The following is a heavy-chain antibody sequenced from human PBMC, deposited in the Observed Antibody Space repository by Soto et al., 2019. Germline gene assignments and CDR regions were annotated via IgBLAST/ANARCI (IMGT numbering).Heavy chain of an antibody. Sequence: SETLSLTCTVSGGSISGGVHSWSWIRQPPGKGLEWIGHIFDSGSTYYNPSLKSRVTISVDTSKNQFSLKLSSVTAADTAVYYCASNGRLHYYYDSSGYWVYWGQGTLVTVSS. CDR3: ASNGRLHYYYDSSGYWVY. CDR2: IFDSGST. CDR1: GGSISGGVHS. V-gene: IGHV4-30-4*01. D-gene: IGHD3-22*01. J-gene: IGHJ4*02.